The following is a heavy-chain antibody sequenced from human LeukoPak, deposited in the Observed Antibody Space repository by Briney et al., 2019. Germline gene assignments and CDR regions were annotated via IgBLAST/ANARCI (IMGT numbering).Heavy chain of an antibody. Sequence: SETLSLTCTVSGGSISSYYWSWIRQSPGKGLEWIGYIHRSGSTNYNPSLKSRVTISVDTSKNQFSLKMSSVTVADRAVYYCARPGPNWYFDLWGRGTLVSVSA. CDR3: ARPGPNWYFDL. CDR2: IHRSGST. V-gene: IGHV4-4*09. J-gene: IGHJ2*01. CDR1: GGSISSYY.